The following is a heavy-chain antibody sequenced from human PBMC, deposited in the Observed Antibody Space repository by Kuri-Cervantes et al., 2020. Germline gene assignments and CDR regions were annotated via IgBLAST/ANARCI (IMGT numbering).Heavy chain of an antibody. J-gene: IGHJ4*02. D-gene: IGHD1-26*01. CDR1: GGTFSSYA. CDR2: IIPIFGTT. V-gene: IGHV1-69*06. Sequence: SVKVSCKASGGTFSSYAISWVRQAPGQGLEWVGGIIPIFGTTNYAQKFRGRVTISAVKSTNTAYMALNSLKTEDTAVYYCASRYSGSYDYWGQGTLVTVSS. CDR3: ASRYSGSYDY.